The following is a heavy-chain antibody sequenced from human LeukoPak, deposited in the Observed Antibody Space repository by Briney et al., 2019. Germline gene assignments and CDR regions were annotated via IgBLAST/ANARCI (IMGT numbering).Heavy chain of an antibody. Sequence: ASVKVSFKASGYTFTSYYMHWVRQAPGQGLEWMGIINPSGGSTSYAQKFQGRVTMTRDTSTSTVYMELSSLRSEDTAVYYCASPPLIAAAGNYYYGMDVWGQGTTVTVSS. CDR3: ASPPLIAAAGNYYYGMDV. D-gene: IGHD6-13*01. J-gene: IGHJ6*02. CDR2: INPSGGST. V-gene: IGHV1-46*01. CDR1: GYTFTSYY.